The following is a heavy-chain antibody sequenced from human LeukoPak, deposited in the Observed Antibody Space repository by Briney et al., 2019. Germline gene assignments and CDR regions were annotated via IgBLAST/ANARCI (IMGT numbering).Heavy chain of an antibody. J-gene: IGHJ3*01. D-gene: IGHD2-21*02. Sequence: ASVKVSCKASGYTFTSYDINWVRQAPGQGLEWMGWMNPNSGNTGYAQKFQGRVTMTRNTSISTAYMELSSLRSEDTAVYYCARAPRWGVLTPDWGQGTMVTVSS. CDR2: MNPNSGNT. CDR1: GYTFTSYD. CDR3: ARAPRWGVLTPD. V-gene: IGHV1-8*01.